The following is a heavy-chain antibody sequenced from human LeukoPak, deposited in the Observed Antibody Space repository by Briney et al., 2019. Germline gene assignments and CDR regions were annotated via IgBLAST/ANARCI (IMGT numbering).Heavy chain of an antibody. CDR2: ITTSGSNM. V-gene: IGHV3-48*03. D-gene: IGHD3-22*01. Sequence: QPGGSLRLSCAASGFTLSTYEMNWVRQAPGKGLDWVSYITTSGSNMSYADSVKGRFTISRDNAKNSLYLQMNGLRAEDTAVYYCARRDFYDTTGYLFDYWGQGTLVTVSS. J-gene: IGHJ4*02. CDR3: ARRDFYDTTGYLFDY. CDR1: GFTLSTYE.